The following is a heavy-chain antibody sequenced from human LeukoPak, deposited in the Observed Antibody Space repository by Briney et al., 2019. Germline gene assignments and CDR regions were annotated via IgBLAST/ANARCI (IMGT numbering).Heavy chain of an antibody. CDR2: ISGSSASI. J-gene: IGHJ6*03. CDR3: ATMVRGVIRDFYYYYMDV. D-gene: IGHD3-10*01. CDR1: GFTFSSYA. V-gene: IGHV3-21*01. Sequence: GGSLRLSCAASGFTFSSYAMSWVRQAPGKGLEWVSSISGSSASIYYADSVKGRFTISRDSAKNSLYLQMNSLRAEDTAIYYCATMVRGVIRDFYYYYMDVWGKGTTVTVSS.